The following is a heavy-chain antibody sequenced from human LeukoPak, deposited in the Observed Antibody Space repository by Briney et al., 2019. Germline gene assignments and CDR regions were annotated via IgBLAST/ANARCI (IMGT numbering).Heavy chain of an antibody. CDR1: GGSFSGYY. V-gene: IGHV4-34*01. D-gene: IGHD1-26*01. CDR2: INHSGST. CDR3: ARAVGAVYWYFDP. Sequence: SETLSLTCAVYGGSFSGYYWSWIRQPPGKGLEWIGEINHSGSTNYNPSLKSRVTISVDTSKNQFSLKLSSVTAADTARYYCARAVGAVYWYFDPWGRGTLVTVSS. J-gene: IGHJ2*01.